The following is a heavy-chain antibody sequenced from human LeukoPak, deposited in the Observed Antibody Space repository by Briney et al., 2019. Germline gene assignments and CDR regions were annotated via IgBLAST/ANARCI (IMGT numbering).Heavy chain of an antibody. V-gene: IGHV3-11*03. J-gene: IGHJ4*02. D-gene: IGHD3-22*01. Sequence: GGSLRLSCAASGFTFSDYYMSWIRQAPGKGLECVSYISSSSSYTNYADSVKGRFTISRDNAKNSLYLQMDSLRAEDTALYYCASLDYFDSSDYGDYWGQGTLVTVSS. CDR3: ASLDYFDSSDYGDY. CDR1: GFTFSDYY. CDR2: ISSSSSYT.